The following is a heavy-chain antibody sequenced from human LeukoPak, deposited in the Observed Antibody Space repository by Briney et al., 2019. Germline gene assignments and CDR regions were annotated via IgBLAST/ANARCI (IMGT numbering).Heavy chain of an antibody. Sequence: PSETLSLTCTVSGGSISSSSYYWGWIRQPPGKGLEWIGSIYYSGSTYYNPSLKSRVTISVDTSKNQFSLKLSSVTAADTAVYYCARQLRLATILSSDWFDPWGQGTLVTVSS. CDR3: ARQLRLATILSSDWFDP. V-gene: IGHV4-39*01. D-gene: IGHD5-24*01. CDR1: GGSISSSSYY. CDR2: IYYSGST. J-gene: IGHJ5*02.